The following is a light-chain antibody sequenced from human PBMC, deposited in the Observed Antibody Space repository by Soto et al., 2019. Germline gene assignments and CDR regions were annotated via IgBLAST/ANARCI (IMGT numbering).Light chain of an antibody. CDR2: AAS. J-gene: IGKJ4*01. V-gene: IGKV1-6*01. Sequence: AVQMTQSPSSLSASVGDRVTITCQASQGIRNDLGWYQQKPGKAPKLLIYAASRLQSGVPSRFSGSGSGTDFTLTISSLQPEDFATYYCLQDNNDSLTFGGGTKVEIK. CDR1: QGIRND. CDR3: LQDNNDSLT.